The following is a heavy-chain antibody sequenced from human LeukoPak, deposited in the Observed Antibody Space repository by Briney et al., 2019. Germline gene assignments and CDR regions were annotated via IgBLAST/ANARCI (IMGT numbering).Heavy chain of an antibody. D-gene: IGHD2-2*01. V-gene: IGHV1-69*01. CDR1: GGTFSRND. Sequence: SVKVSCKASGGTFSRNDISWVRQAPGQGLEWMGGIMPLFGTAKNAQKFQGRVTITADESTSTAYMGLSSLRSEDTAVYYCASGRTDIVVVPATLRNYYFDYWGQGTLVTVSS. CDR3: ASGRTDIVVVPATLRNYYFDY. J-gene: IGHJ4*02. CDR2: IMPLFGTA.